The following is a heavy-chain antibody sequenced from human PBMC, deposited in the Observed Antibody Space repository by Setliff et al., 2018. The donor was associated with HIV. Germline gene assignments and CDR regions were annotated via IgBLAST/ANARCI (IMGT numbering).Heavy chain of an antibody. CDR2: IIPIFGTA. CDR1: GCTFSSYA. J-gene: IGHJ5*02. V-gene: IGHV1-69*05. CDR3: ARSRDPYCSSTSCYLNWFDP. D-gene: IGHD2-2*01. Sequence: SVKVSCKASGCTFSSYAISWVRQAPGQGLEWMGGIIPIFGTANYAQKFQGRVTITTDESTSTAYMELSSLRSEDTAVYYCARSRDPYCSSTSCYLNWFDPWGQGTLVTVSS.